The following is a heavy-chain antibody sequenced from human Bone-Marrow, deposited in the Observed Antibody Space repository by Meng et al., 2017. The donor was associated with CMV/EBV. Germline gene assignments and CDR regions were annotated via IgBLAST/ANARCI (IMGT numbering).Heavy chain of an antibody. CDR3: ARGSYSGNYSSLFPPSYYFDY. V-gene: IGHV3-48*03. CDR2: ISSSGTTI. J-gene: IGHJ4*02. CDR1: GFTFSSYE. D-gene: IGHD4-11*01. Sequence: GESLKISCVASGFTFSSYEMNWVRQAPGKGLEWVSYISSSGTTIYYADSVKGRFTISRDNAKNSLYLQMNSLKAEDTAVYYCARGSYSGNYSSLFPPSYYFDYWGQGTRVTGSS.